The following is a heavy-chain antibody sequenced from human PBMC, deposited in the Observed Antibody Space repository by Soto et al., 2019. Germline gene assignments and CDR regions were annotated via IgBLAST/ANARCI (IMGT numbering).Heavy chain of an antibody. CDR1: GFNFGSYA. Sequence: PGGSLRLSCVASGFNFGSYAMHWVRQAPGKGLEWVAFIWYDGSNKYYADSVRGRFTVSRDNSNNRVSLQMNSLRVEDTAIYYCARGRAGGGWTFDPWGQGTPVTSPQ. J-gene: IGHJ5*02. D-gene: IGHD6-19*01. CDR3: ARGRAGGGWTFDP. V-gene: IGHV3-33*01. CDR2: IWYDGSNK.